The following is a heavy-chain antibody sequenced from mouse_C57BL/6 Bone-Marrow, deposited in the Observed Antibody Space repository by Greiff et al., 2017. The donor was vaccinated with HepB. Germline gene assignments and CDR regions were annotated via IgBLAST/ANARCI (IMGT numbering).Heavy chain of an antibody. CDR1: GFSLTSYG. CDR2: IWRGGST. J-gene: IGHJ1*03. Sequence: VQLKQSGPGLVQPSQSLSITCTVSGFSLTSYGVHWVRQSPGKGLEWLGVIWRGGSTDYNAAFMSRLSITKDNSKSQVFFKMNSLQADDTAIYYCAKKRDYYDYDWYFDVWGTGTTVTVSS. CDR3: AKKRDYYDYDWYFDV. V-gene: IGHV2-5*01. D-gene: IGHD2-4*01.